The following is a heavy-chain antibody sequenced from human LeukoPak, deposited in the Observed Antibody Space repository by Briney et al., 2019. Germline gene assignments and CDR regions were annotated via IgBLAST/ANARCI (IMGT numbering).Heavy chain of an antibody. Sequence: ASVKVSCKASGFTFTSRSAVQWVRQARGQRLEWIGWIVVDSDNANYAENFQERVTITRDMSASTSYMELSGLRSEDTAVYFCAAPYTSSWFDLWGQGTLVTVSS. D-gene: IGHD6-13*01. V-gene: IGHV1-58*01. CDR3: AAPYTSSWFDL. CDR2: IVVDSDNA. J-gene: IGHJ5*02. CDR1: GFTFTSRSA.